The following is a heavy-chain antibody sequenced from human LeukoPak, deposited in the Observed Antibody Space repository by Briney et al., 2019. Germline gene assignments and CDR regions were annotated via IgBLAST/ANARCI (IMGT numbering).Heavy chain of an antibody. D-gene: IGHD2-2*01. CDR2: ISSSGSTT. J-gene: IGHJ4*02. Sequence: PGGSLRLSCAASGSTFSSYEMNWVRQAPGKGLEWVSYISSSGSTTYYADSVKGRFTISRDNAKNSLYLQMNSLRAEDTAVYYCAIDIVVVPAATDDYWGQGTLVTVSS. CDR3: AIDIVVVPAATDDY. V-gene: IGHV3-48*03. CDR1: GSTFSSYE.